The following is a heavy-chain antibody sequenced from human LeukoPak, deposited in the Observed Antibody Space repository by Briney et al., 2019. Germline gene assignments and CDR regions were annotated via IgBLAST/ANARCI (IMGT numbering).Heavy chain of an antibody. CDR2: IRYDATNK. V-gene: IGHV3-30*02. J-gene: IGHJ4*02. D-gene: IGHD1-26*01. CDR3: AKPLGGNYPQPFDY. CDR1: GFTFSSYA. Sequence: PGGSLRLSCAASGFTFSSYAMSWVRQAPGKGLEWVAYIRYDATNKFYVDSVKGRFTISRDNSKNTLYLQMNSLRAEDTALYYCAKPLGGNYPQPFDYWGQGTLVTVSS.